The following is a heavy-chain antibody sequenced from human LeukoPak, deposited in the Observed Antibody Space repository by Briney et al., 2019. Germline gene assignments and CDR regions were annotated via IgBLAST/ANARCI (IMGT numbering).Heavy chain of an antibody. J-gene: IGHJ4*02. Sequence: SETLPLTCTVSGGSISSDYWSWIRQPPGKGLEWIGYLYYSGSTKYNPSLKSRVTISVDTSKNQFSLKLSSVTAADTAVYYCARGRGYYYDTPIAYCGQGTLVTVSS. CDR2: LYYSGST. D-gene: IGHD3-22*01. CDR3: ARGRGYYYDTPIAY. V-gene: IGHV4-59*01. CDR1: GGSISSDY.